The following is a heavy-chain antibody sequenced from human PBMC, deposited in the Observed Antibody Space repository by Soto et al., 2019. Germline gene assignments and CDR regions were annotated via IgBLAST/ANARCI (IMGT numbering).Heavy chain of an antibody. V-gene: IGHV4-59*01. CDR1: GGSISSYY. Sequence: SETLSLTCTVSGGSISSYYWSWIRQPPGKGLEWIGYIYYSGSTNYNPSLKSRVTISVDTSRNQFSLKLSSVTAADTAVYYCERDQTSGVRGFWSGYHEGSNWLDPWGQGTMVTVSS. J-gene: IGHJ5*02. CDR2: IYYSGST. D-gene: IGHD3-3*01. CDR3: ERDQTSGVRGFWSGYHEGSNWLDP.